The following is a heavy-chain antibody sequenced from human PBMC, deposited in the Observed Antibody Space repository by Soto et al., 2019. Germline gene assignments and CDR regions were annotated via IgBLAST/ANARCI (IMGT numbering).Heavy chain of an antibody. CDR1: GFTFSNYA. V-gene: IGHV3-23*01. CDR3: AKDPRGHYYDWGSSSY. J-gene: IGHJ4*02. D-gene: IGHD3-10*01. Sequence: EVQLLESGGGLVQPGGSLRLSCAASGFTFSNYAMSWVRQAPGKGLEWVSAISGSGGSTYYADSVKGRFTISRDNSNNTLDLQMNSRRAEDTAVYYCAKDPRGHYYDWGSSSYWGQGTLVTVSS. CDR2: ISGSGGST.